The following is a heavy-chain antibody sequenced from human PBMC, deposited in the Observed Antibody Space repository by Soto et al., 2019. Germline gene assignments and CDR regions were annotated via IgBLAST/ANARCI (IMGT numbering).Heavy chain of an antibody. CDR1: GFTLRNYA. CDR3: ARLNDLTYPIAAAPFDY. Sequence: EVDLLESGGGLVQPGRSLRLSCAVSGFTLRNYAMSWVRQAPGKGLEWVSSISNTGGRTHYAGSVEGRFTISRDNSPNTLFLQMDSLRTEDTAVYFCARLNDLTYPIAAAPFDYWGQGTLVTVSS. D-gene: IGHD6-13*01. J-gene: IGHJ4*02. V-gene: IGHV3-23*01. CDR2: ISNTGGRT.